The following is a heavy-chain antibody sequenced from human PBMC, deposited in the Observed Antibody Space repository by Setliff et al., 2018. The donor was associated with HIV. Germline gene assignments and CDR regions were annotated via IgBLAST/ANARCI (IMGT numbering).Heavy chain of an antibody. Sequence: ASVKVSCKASDYMFIDYYIHWVRQAPGQGLEWMGWMNSRSGNIRYAQKVQDRVTMTFDTSTSTAYMELRSLRSDDTAMYYCARDDNYNFQNGYRAGAFDLWGQGTMVTVSS. CDR3: ARDDNYNFQNGYRAGAFDL. CDR2: MNSRSGNI. D-gene: IGHD3-3*01. J-gene: IGHJ3*01. CDR1: DYMFIDYY. V-gene: IGHV1-2*02.